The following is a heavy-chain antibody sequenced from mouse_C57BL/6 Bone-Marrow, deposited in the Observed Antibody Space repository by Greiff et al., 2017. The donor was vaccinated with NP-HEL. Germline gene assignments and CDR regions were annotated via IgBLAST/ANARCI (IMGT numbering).Heavy chain of an antibody. Sequence: QVQLQQPGAELVKPGASVKLSCKASGYTFTSYWMHWVKQRPGPGLEWIGMIHPNSGSTNYNEKFKSKATLTVDKSSSTAYMQLSSLTSEDSAVYCCARRRGYNWYYYAMDYWGQGTSDSVSS. CDR2: IHPNSGST. J-gene: IGHJ4*01. CDR3: ARRRGYNWYYYAMDY. CDR1: GYTFTSYW. V-gene: IGHV1-64*01. D-gene: IGHD4-1*02.